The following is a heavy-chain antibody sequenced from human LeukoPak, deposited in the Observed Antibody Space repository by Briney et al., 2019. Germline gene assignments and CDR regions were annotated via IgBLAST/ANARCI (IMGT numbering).Heavy chain of an antibody. V-gene: IGHV3-53*01. J-gene: IGHJ4*02. CDR2: INTGGRT. D-gene: IGHD3-22*01. Sequence: GGSLRLSCVASGFIVSDDYMSWVRQAPGEGLEWVSVINTGGRTSYEESVKGRFTISRNNSKNPLYLQMNSHRAQDTAVYYCWRISDYYYDSSGTGRYFDYWGQGTLVTVSS. CDR3: WRISDYYYDSSGTGRYFDY. CDR1: GFIVSDDY.